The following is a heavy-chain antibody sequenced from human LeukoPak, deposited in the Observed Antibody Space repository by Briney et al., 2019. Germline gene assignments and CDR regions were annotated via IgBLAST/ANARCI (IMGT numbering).Heavy chain of an antibody. CDR2: ISPDSNFI. J-gene: IGHJ5*02. D-gene: IGHD1-26*01. CDR3: ANFQTVGVKPFEH. Sequence: GGSLRLSCAASGFSLTSSAMNWVRQAPGKGLEWVSSISPDSNFIPQADSVKGRFTISRDNAKNSLYLQMESLRVEDTAVYYCANFQTVGVKPFEHWGQGTLVTVSS. CDR1: GFSLTSSA. V-gene: IGHV3-21*01.